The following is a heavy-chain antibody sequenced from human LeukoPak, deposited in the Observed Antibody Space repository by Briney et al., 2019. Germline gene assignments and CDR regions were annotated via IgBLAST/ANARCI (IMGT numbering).Heavy chain of an antibody. CDR3: ARALPFGGYYDY. D-gene: IGHD3-22*01. J-gene: IGHJ4*02. V-gene: IGHV3-53*01. Sequence: GGSLRLSCAASGFTISSNYMNWVRQAPGMGVEWVSVIYGGGTTYYGDSVKGRFAISRDNSKNTLYLQMNSLRAEDTAVYYCARALPFGGYYDYWGQGTLVTVSS. CDR1: GFTISSNY. CDR2: IYGGGTT.